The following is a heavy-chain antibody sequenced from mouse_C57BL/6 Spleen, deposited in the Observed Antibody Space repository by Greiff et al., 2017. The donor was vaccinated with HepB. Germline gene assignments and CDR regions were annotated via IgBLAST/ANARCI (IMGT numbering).Heavy chain of an antibody. Sequence: QVQLQQSGAELVRPGTSVKVSCKASGYAFTNYLIEWVKQRPGQGLEWIGVINPGSGGTNYKEKFKGKATLTADKSSSTAYMQLSSLTSEDSAVYFCARYYGSSHWYFDVWGTGTTVTVSS. J-gene: IGHJ1*03. CDR2: INPGSGGT. CDR3: ARYYGSSHWYFDV. CDR1: GYAFTNYL. D-gene: IGHD1-1*01. V-gene: IGHV1-54*01.